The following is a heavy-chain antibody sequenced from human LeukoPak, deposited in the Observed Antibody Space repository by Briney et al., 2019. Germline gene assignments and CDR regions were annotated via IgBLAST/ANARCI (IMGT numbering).Heavy chain of an antibody. CDR2: IYTSGST. J-gene: IGHJ3*02. V-gene: IGHV4-61*02. CDR3: ARGGDYGGNLRLAFDI. Sequence: PSETLSLTCTVSGGSISSGSYYWSWIRQPAGKGLEWIGRIYTSGSTNYNPSLKSRVTISVDTSKNQFSLKLSSVTAADTAVYYCARGGDYGGNLRLAFDIWGQGTMVTVSS. D-gene: IGHD4-23*01. CDR1: GGSISSGSYY.